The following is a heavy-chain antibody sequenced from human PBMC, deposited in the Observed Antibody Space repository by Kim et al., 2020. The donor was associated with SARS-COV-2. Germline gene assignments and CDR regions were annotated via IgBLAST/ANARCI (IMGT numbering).Heavy chain of an antibody. V-gene: IGHV4-31*03. Sequence: SETLSLTCTVSGGSISSGGYYWSWIRQHPGKGLEWIGYIYYSGSTYYNPSLKSRVTISVDTSKNQFSLKLSSVTAADTAVYYCAREVIWFGRLDAFDIWGQGTMVTVSS. CDR3: AREVIWFGRLDAFDI. J-gene: IGHJ3*02. CDR1: GGSISSGGYY. CDR2: IYYSGST. D-gene: IGHD3-10*01.